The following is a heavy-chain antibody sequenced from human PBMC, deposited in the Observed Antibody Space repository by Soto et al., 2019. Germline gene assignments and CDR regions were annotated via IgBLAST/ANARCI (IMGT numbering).Heavy chain of an antibody. D-gene: IGHD3-16*01. J-gene: IGHJ4*02. Sequence: QVQLQESGPGLVKPSQTLSLTCTVSGDSITSGVHYWSWIRQHPGKVLEWIGYIFYSGSSYYNPSPQGRVTMSIVTSKNRFSLKLSSVPAADTLVYYSARDRVMLTFGGGSGEWGIHFWGQGTLVTVSS. V-gene: IGHV4-31*03. CDR3: ARDRVMLTFGGGSGEWGIHF. CDR1: GDSITSGVHY. CDR2: IFYSGSS.